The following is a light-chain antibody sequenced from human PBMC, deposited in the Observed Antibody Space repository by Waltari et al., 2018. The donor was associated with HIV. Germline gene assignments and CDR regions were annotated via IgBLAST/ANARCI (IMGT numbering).Light chain of an antibody. CDR3: SSYTSSISLV. V-gene: IGLV2-14*03. CDR2: DVT. CDR1: NNDVGTSNY. J-gene: IGLJ3*02. Sequence: QSALTQPASVSGSPGPSITISCTGTNNDVGTSNYVSWYQQHPGKAPKLMIYDVTDRPAGVSERFAGSKSGNTASLTISGLQAEDEADYYCSSYTSSISLVFGGGTKVTVL.